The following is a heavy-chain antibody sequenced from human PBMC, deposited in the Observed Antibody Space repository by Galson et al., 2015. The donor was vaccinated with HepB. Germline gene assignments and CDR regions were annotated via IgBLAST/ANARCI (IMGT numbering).Heavy chain of an antibody. J-gene: IGHJ4*02. Sequence: SLRLSCAASGFTFSSHSMNWVRQAPGKGLEWVSSISSSSSYIYYADSVKGRFTISRDNAKNSLYLQMNSLRAEDTAVYYCARASGGGFDYWGQGTLVTVSS. CDR1: GFTFSSHS. D-gene: IGHD2-15*01. V-gene: IGHV3-21*01. CDR3: ARASGGGFDY. CDR2: ISSSSSYI.